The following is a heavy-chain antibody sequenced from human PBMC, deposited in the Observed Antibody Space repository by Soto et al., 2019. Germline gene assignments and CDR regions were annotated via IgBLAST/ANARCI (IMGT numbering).Heavy chain of an antibody. CDR1: GFTFSSYA. CDR2: ISGSGGST. D-gene: IGHD6-13*01. CDR3: AHSRARLKSKSDAFDI. Sequence: GGSLRLSCAASGFTFSSYAMSWVRQAPGKGLEWVSAISGSGGSTYYADSVKGRFTISRDNSKNTLYLQMNSLRAEDTAVYYCAHSRARLKSKSDAFDIWGQGTMVTVSS. V-gene: IGHV3-23*01. J-gene: IGHJ3*02.